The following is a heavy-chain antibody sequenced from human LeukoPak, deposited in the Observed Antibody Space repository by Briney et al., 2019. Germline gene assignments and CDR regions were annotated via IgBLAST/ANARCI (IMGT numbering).Heavy chain of an antibody. CDR1: GGAFSSYA. CDR2: IIPIFGTA. CDR3: ARVGPYFDY. V-gene: IGHV1-69*06. Sequence: GASVKVSCKASGGAFSSYAISWVRQAPGQGLEWMGGIIPIFGTANYAQKFQGRVTITADKSTSIAYMELSSLRSEDTAVYYCARVGPYFDYWGQGTLVTVSS. J-gene: IGHJ4*02.